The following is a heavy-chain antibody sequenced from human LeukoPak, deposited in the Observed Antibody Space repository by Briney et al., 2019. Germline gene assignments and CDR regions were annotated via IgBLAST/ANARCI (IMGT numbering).Heavy chain of an antibody. CDR2: ISAYNGNT. J-gene: IGHJ6*02. CDR1: GYTFTSYG. Sequence: ASVEVSCKASGYTFTSYGISWVRQAPGQGLEWMGWISAYNGNTNYAQKLQGRVTMTTDTSTSTAYMELRSLRSDDTAVYYCARHGQQLWFWYGMDVWGQGTTVTVSS. D-gene: IGHD5-18*01. CDR3: ARHGQQLWFWYGMDV. V-gene: IGHV1-18*01.